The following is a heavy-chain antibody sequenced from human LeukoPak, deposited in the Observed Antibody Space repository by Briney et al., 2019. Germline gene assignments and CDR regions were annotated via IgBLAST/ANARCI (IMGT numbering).Heavy chain of an antibody. CDR3: LIFDSSGYYWDAFDI. V-gene: IGHV3-74*01. D-gene: IGHD3-22*01. J-gene: IGHJ3*02. CDR2: INSDGSST. CDR1: GFTFSSYW. Sequence: GGSLRLSCAASGFTFSSYWMHWVRQAPGKGLVWVSRINSDGSSTSYADSVKGRFTISRDNAKNTLYLQMNSLRAEDTAVYYCLIFDSSGYYWDAFDIWGQGTMVTVSS.